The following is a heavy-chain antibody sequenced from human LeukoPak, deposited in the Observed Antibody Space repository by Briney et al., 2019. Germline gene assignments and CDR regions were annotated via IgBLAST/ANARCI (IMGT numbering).Heavy chain of an antibody. Sequence: PGGSLRLSCAASGFTFSSYGMHWVRQAPGKGLEWVAFIRYDGSNKYYADSVKGRFTISRDNSKNTLYLQMNSLRAEDTAVYYCAKVVSSGWFTLDYWGQGTLVTVSS. D-gene: IGHD6-19*01. V-gene: IGHV3-30*02. J-gene: IGHJ4*02. CDR2: IRYDGSNK. CDR3: AKVVSSGWFTLDY. CDR1: GFTFSSYG.